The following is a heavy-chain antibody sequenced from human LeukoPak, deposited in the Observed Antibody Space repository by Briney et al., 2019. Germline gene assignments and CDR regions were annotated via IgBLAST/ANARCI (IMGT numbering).Heavy chain of an antibody. J-gene: IGHJ4*02. V-gene: IGHV1-69*02. D-gene: IGHD1-1*01. CDR2: IIPILGIA. CDR3: ARTPLRIGAHNYYFDY. CDR1: GGTFSSYT. Sequence: ASVKVSCKASGGTFSSYTISWVRQAPGQGLEWMGRIIPILGIANYAQKFQGRVTITADKPTSTAYMELSSLRSEDTAVYYCARTPLRIGAHNYYFDYWGQGTLVTVSS.